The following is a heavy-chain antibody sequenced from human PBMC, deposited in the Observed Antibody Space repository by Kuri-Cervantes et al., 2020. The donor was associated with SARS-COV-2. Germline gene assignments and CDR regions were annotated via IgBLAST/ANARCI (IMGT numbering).Heavy chain of an antibody. CDR2: INPSGGST. Sequence: ASVKVSCKASGYTFTSYYMHWVRQAPGQGLEWMGIINPSGGSTSYAQKFQGRVTMTRDTSTSTVYMELSSLRSEDTAVYYCARRGLGRFFGESHQSAFDIWGQGTMVTVSS. J-gene: IGHJ3*02. CDR1: GYTFTSYY. D-gene: IGHD3-10*01. CDR3: ARRGLGRFFGESHQSAFDI. V-gene: IGHV1-46*01.